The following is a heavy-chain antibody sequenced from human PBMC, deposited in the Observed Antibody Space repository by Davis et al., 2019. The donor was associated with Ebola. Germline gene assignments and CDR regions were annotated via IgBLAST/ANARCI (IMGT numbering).Heavy chain of an antibody. V-gene: IGHV1-8*01. CDR2: MNPNSGNT. CDR1: GYTFISYD. D-gene: IGHD3-10*01. CDR3: ARGWFRELWQFDY. J-gene: IGHJ4*02. Sequence: ASVKVSCKASGYTFISYDINWVRQATGQGLAWMGWMNPNSGNTGYAQKFQGRVTMTRNTSISTAYMELSSLRSEDTAVYYCARGWFRELWQFDYWSQGTLVTVSS.